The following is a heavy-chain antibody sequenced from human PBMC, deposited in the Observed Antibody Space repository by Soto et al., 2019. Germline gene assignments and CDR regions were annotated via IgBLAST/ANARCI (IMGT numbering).Heavy chain of an antibody. D-gene: IGHD6-13*01. J-gene: IGHJ4*02. V-gene: IGHV1-8*01. CDR3: ATATIAATGLGY. CDR1: GYTSTSYD. CDR2: MNPNSGNT. Sequence: ASVKVSCKTSGYTSTSYDINWVRQATGQGLEWMGWMNPNSGNTRYAQKFQGRVTMTTNTSISTAYMELSSLRSGDTAMYYCATATIAATGLGYWGQGTPVTVSS.